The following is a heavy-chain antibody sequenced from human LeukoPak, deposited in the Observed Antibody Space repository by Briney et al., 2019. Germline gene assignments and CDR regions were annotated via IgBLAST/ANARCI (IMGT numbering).Heavy chain of an antibody. J-gene: IGHJ6*03. D-gene: IGHD6-13*01. CDR1: GYTFTSYY. V-gene: IGHV1-2*02. CDR3: ARGGGYSSSWYPYYYYYMDV. CDR2: INPNSGGT. Sequence: GASVKVSCKASGYTFTSYYMHWVRQAPGQGLEWMGWINPNSGGTNYAQKFQGRVTMTRDTSISTAYMELSRLRSDDTAVYYCARGGGYSSSWYPYYYYYMDVWGKGTMVTVSS.